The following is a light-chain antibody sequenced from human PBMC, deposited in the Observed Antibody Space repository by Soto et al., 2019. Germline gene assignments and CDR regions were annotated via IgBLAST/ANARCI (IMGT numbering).Light chain of an antibody. CDR3: QSYDNSQSTYV. Sequence: QSVLTHPPSVSWAPGHRFTISFSGSISNIGVGYDVHWYQQLPGRAPKLIIYANSIRPAGIPDRLSGSKSGTSASLAITWLQAEDEADYYCQSYDNSQSTYVFGTGTKV. V-gene: IGLV1-40*01. CDR2: ANS. J-gene: IGLJ1*01. CDR1: ISNIGVGYD.